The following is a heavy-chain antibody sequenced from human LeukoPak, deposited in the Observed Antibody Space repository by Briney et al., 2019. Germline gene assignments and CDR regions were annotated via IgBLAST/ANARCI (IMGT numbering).Heavy chain of an antibody. D-gene: IGHD5-12*01. CDR2: ISSSSSTI. Sequence: GGSLRLSCAASGFTFSSYSMNWVRQAPGKGLEWVSYISSSSSTIYYADSVKGRFTISRDNSKNTLYLQMNSLRAEDTAVYYCARDGSDSGYSIDYWGQGTLVTVSS. V-gene: IGHV3-48*01. J-gene: IGHJ4*02. CDR1: GFTFSSYS. CDR3: ARDGSDSGYSIDY.